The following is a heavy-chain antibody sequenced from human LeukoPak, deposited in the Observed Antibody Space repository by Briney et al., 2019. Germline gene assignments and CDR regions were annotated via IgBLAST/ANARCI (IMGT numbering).Heavy chain of an antibody. D-gene: IGHD2-2*01. CDR1: GGTFSSYA. CDR3: ARAEHQLLHDAFDI. J-gene: IGHJ3*02. V-gene: IGHV1-69*13. CDR2: IIPIFGTA. Sequence: SVKVSCKASGGTFSSYAISWVRQAPGQGLEWMGGIIPIFGTANYAQKFQGRVTITADESTSTAYMELSSLRSEDTAVYYCARAEHQLLHDAFDIWGQGTMVTVSS.